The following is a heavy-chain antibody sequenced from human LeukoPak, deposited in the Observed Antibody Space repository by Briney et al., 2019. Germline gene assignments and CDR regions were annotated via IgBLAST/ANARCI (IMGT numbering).Heavy chain of an antibody. Sequence: PGGSLRLSCAASAFTFSSYAMSWVRQAPGKGLEWVSAISGSGGSTYYADSVKGRFTISRDNSKNTLYLQRNSRRAEDTAVYYCAQAAGAGIKLWLPTYYFVYWGEGTLVTVSS. CDR1: AFTFSSYA. CDR2: ISGSGGST. J-gene: IGHJ4*02. D-gene: IGHD5-18*01. CDR3: AQAAGAGIKLWLPTYYFVY. V-gene: IGHV3-23*01.